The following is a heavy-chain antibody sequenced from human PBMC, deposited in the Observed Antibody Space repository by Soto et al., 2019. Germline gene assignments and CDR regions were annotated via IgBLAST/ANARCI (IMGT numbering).Heavy chain of an antibody. CDR2: IGTAGYT. V-gene: IGHV3-13*01. Sequence: EVQLVESGGGLVQPGGSLRLSCAASGFTFSSYDMHWGRQATGKGLEWVSAIGTAGYTYYPGSVKGRFTISRENAKNSLYLQMNSLRAGDTAVYYCARGGSGYSYGYDYWGQGTLVTVSS. CDR3: ARGGSGYSYGYDY. J-gene: IGHJ4*02. CDR1: GFTFSSYD. D-gene: IGHD5-18*01.